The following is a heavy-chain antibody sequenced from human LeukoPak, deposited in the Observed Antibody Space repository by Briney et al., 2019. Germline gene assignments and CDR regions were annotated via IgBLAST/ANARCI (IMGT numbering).Heavy chain of an antibody. Sequence: GGPLRLSCAASGFTFSSYAMSWVRQAPGKGLEWVSAISGSGGSTYYADSVKGRFTISRDNSKNTLYLQMNSLRAEDTAVYYCAKWGVYCSGGSCYRNFDYWGQGTLVTVSS. J-gene: IGHJ4*02. D-gene: IGHD2-15*01. CDR2: ISGSGGST. V-gene: IGHV3-23*01. CDR3: AKWGVYCSGGSCYRNFDY. CDR1: GFTFSSYA.